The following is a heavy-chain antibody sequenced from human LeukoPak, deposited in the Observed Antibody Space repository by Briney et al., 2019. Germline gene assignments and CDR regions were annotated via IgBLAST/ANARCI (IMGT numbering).Heavy chain of an antibody. CDR3: AKADYITMARGGNDY. CDR2: ISGSGGST. V-gene: IGHV3-23*01. J-gene: IGHJ4*02. Sequence: GGSLRLSCAASGFTFSSYAMSWVRQAPGKGLEWVSAISGSGGSTYYADSVKGRFTISRDNSKNTLYLQMNSLRAEDTAVYYCAKADYITMARGGNDYWGQGTLVTVSS. CDR1: GFTFSSYA. D-gene: IGHD3-10*01.